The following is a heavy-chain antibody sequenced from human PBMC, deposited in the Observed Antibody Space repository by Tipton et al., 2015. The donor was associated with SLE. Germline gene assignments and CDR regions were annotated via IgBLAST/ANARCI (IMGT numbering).Heavy chain of an antibody. J-gene: IGHJ6*02. CDR2: IRSDGSHE. V-gene: IGHV3-30*02. D-gene: IGHD4-17*01. CDR1: GFTFSNYG. Sequence: QVQLVQSGGGVVQPGGSLRLSCAASGFTFSNYGMHWVRQAPGKGLEWVAFIRSDGSHEYHADSVKGRLSISRDNSKNTLYLQMNSLRAEDTALYYCAKDRLPTVHYYYHYGMDVWGLGTTVTVSS. CDR3: AKDRLPTVHYYYHYGMDV.